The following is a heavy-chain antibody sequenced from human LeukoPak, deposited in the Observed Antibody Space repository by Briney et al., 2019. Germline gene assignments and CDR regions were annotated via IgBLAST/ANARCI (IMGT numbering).Heavy chain of an antibody. D-gene: IGHD2-15*01. CDR3: ARSGGTSARVNAFDI. CDR2: INHSGST. CDR1: GGAFSGYY. J-gene: IGHJ3*02. V-gene: IGHV4-34*01. Sequence: SETLSLTCAVYGGAFSGYYWSWIRQPPGKGLEWIGEINHSGSTNYNPSLKSRVTISVDTSKNQFSLKLSSVTAADTAVYYCARSGGTSARVNAFDIWGQGTMVTVSS.